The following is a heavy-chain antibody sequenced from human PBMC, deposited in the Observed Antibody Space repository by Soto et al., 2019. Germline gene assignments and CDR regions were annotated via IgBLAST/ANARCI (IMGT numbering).Heavy chain of an antibody. J-gene: IGHJ4*02. CDR3: ARATGGSGGSCPDY. D-gene: IGHD2-15*01. CDR2: INHSGST. V-gene: IGHV4-34*01. Sequence: QVQLQQWGAGLLKPSETLSLTCAVYGGSFSGYYWSWIRQPPGKGLEWIGEINHSGSTNYNPSLKSRVTISVDTSKNQFSLKLSSVTAADTAVYYCARATGGSGGSCPDYWGQGTLVTVSS. CDR1: GGSFSGYY.